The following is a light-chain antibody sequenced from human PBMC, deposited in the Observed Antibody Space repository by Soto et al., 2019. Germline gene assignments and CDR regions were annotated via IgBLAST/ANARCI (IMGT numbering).Light chain of an antibody. CDR1: SSNIGTNS. Sequence: QSVLTQPPSASGTPGQRVTISCSGGSSNIGTNSVNWYQQLPGTAPKLLIYNNNQRPSGVPDRFSGSKSGTSASLAISGLQSEDEAYYYCAAWDDSLNGYVFATGTKVXVL. J-gene: IGLJ1*01. V-gene: IGLV1-44*01. CDR2: NNN. CDR3: AAWDDSLNGYV.